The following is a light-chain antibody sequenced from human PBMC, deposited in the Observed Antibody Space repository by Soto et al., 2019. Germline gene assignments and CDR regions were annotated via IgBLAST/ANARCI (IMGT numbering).Light chain of an antibody. CDR3: PQYGSSLLT. CDR1: QSVSSSY. Sequence: EIVLTQSPGTLSLSPGERATLSCRASQSVSSSYLAWYQQKPGQAPRLLIYGASSRATGIPDRFSGSGSGTDYTLTISRLEPEDLAVYYCPQYGSSLLTFGPGTKVDIK. V-gene: IGKV3-20*01. CDR2: GAS. J-gene: IGKJ3*01.